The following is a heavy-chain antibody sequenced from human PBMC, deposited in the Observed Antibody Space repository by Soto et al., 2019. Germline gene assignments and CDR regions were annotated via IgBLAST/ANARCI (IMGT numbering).Heavy chain of an antibody. CDR3: ARVECKVPAATFDY. CDR2: ISAYNGNT. D-gene: IGHD2-2*01. Sequence: ASVKVSCKASGYTFTSYGISWVRQAPGQGLEWMGWISAYNGNTNYAQKLQGRVTMTTDTSTSTAYMELRSPRSDDTAVYYCARVECKVPAATFDYWGQGTLVTVSS. V-gene: IGHV1-18*01. CDR1: GYTFTSYG. J-gene: IGHJ4*02.